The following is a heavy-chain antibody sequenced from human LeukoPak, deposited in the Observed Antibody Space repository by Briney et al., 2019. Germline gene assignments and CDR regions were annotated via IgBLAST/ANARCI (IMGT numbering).Heavy chain of an antibody. J-gene: IGHJ6*03. CDR2: INHSGST. CDR1: GGSFSGYY. D-gene: IGHD3-10*01. V-gene: IGHV4-34*01. CDR3: ARGQYYGSGSYYSSYYYYYSMDV. Sequence: SETLSLTCAVYGGSFSGYYWSWIRQPPGKGLEWIGEINHSGSTNYNPSLKSRVTISVDTSKNQFSLKLSSVTAADTAVYYCARGQYYGSGSYYSSYYYYYSMDVWGKGTTVTVSS.